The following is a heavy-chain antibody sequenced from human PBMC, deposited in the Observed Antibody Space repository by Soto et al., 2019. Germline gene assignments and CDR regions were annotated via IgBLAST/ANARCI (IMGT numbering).Heavy chain of an antibody. D-gene: IGHD4-4*01. J-gene: IGHJ4*02. Sequence: SETLSLTCAVYGGSFSGYYWSWIRQPPGKGLEWIGEINHSGSTNYNPSLKSRVTISVDTSKNQFSLKLSSVTAADTAVYYCARVTTTVFVNSWGQGTLVTVSS. CDR3: ARVTTTVFVNS. CDR2: INHSGST. CDR1: GGSFSGYY. V-gene: IGHV4-34*01.